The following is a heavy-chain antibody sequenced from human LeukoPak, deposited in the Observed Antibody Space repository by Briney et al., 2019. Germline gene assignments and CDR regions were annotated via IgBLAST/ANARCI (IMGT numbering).Heavy chain of an antibody. CDR2: IKTDGSST. V-gene: IGHV3-74*01. Sequence: PGGSLRLSCAASGFTFSSYWMHWVRQAPGKGLVWVSRIKTDGSSTSYADSVKGRFSISRDNAKNTMYLQVNSLRVEVTAVYYCARDFMYSISCTGCWGQGTLVTVSS. CDR1: GFTFSSYW. CDR3: ARDFMYSISCTGC. D-gene: IGHD6-13*01. J-gene: IGHJ4*02.